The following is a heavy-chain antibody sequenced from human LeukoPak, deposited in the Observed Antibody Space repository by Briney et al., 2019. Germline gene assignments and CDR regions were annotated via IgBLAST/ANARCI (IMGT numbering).Heavy chain of an antibody. J-gene: IGHJ4*02. CDR3: ARGHQYYDILTGYSYYFDY. CDR2: IYSGGST. CDR1: GFTVSSNY. V-gene: IGHV3-66*01. Sequence: GGSLRLSCAASGFTVSSNYMSWVRQAPGKGLECVSVIYSGGSTYYADSVKGRFTISRDNSKNTLYLQMNSLRAEDTAVYYCARGHQYYDILTGYSYYFDYWGQGTLVTVSS. D-gene: IGHD3-9*01.